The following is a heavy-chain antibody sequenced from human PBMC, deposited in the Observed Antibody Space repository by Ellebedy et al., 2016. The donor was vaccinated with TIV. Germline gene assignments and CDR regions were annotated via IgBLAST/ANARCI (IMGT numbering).Heavy chain of an antibody. J-gene: IGHJ3*02. CDR1: GGSISSSSYY. CDR3: ARHVVAAASPMTYDAFDI. Sequence: MPSETLSLTCTVSGGSISSSSYYWGWIRQPPGKGLEWIGSIYYSGSTYYNPSLKSRVTISVDTSKNQFSLKLSSATAADTAVYYCARHVVAAASPMTYDAFDIWGQGTMVTVSS. V-gene: IGHV4-39*01. CDR2: IYYSGST. D-gene: IGHD6-13*01.